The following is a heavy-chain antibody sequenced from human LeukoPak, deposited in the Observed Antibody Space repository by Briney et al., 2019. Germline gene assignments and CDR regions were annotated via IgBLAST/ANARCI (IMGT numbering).Heavy chain of an antibody. D-gene: IGHD6-13*01. CDR3: AVYSSSWRAFDY. CDR1: GFTFSSYA. CDR2: ISGSGGST. Sequence: GGSLRLSCAASGFTFSSYAMSWVRQAPGKGLEWVSAISGSGGSTYYADSVKGRFTISRDNSKNTLYLQMNSLRAEDTAVYYCAVYSSSWRAFDYWGQGTLVTVSS. J-gene: IGHJ4*02. V-gene: IGHV3-23*01.